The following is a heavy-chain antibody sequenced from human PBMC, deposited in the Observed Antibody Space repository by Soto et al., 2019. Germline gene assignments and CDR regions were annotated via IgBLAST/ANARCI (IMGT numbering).Heavy chain of an antibody. Sequence: VASVKVSGKASGYTFIGYYMHWVRQAPGQGLEWMCWINPNIGATNYAQNFQGRVTMTIDTSISTAYMDLSRLRSADTAVYYCARGIYGWGREFDYWRRRTMVTFSS. CDR1: GYTFIGYY. CDR2: INPNIGAT. D-gene: IGHD3-10*01. V-gene: IGHV1-2*02. J-gene: IGHJ4*02. CDR3: ARGIYGWGREFDY.